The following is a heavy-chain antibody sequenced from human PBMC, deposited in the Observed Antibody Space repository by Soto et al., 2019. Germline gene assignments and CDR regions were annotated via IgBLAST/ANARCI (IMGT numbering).Heavy chain of an antibody. D-gene: IGHD3-16*01. CDR3: ARQISFVCDS. V-gene: IGHV5-51*01. CDR1: GYKLGSAW. J-gene: IGHJ4*02. Sequence: GESLKISCEGAGYKLGSAWIGWVRRKPGKGLEWMGVIKPGTSDIRYSPSFRGQVTISADEAANTAFLQWSSLKTSDTAIYYCARQISFVCDSWGQGTLVTVSS. CDR2: IKPGTSDI.